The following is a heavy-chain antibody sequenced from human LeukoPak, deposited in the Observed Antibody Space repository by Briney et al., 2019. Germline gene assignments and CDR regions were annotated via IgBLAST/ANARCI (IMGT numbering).Heavy chain of an antibody. D-gene: IGHD2-8*01. Sequence: PSETLSLTCAVYGGSFSGYYWSWIRQPPGKGLEWIGEINHSGSTNYNPSLKSRVTISVDTSKNQFSLKLSSVTAADTAVYYCARKWRGLLIYYFDYWGQGTLVTVSP. CDR2: INHSGST. J-gene: IGHJ4*02. CDR3: ARKWRGLLIYYFDY. CDR1: GGSFSGYY. V-gene: IGHV4-34*01.